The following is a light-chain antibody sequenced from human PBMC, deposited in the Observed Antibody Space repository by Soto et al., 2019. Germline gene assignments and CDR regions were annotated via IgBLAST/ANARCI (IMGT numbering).Light chain of an antibody. CDR3: AVWDDSLSGMV. V-gene: IGLV1-47*02. J-gene: IGLJ2*01. CDR2: NNN. Sequence: QSVLTQPPSVSAAPGQRVTISCSGSSSNIGNNYVSWYQQLPGTAPKLLIFNNNQRPSGVPDRFSGSKSGTSASLAISGLQSEDEADYYCAVWDDSLSGMVFGGGTKLTVL. CDR1: SSNIGNNY.